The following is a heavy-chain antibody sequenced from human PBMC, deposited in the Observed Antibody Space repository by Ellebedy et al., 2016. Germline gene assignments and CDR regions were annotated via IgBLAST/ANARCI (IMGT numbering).Heavy chain of an antibody. Sequence: GESLKISCAASGFTFSSYSMNWVRQAPEKGLEWVSSISSSSSYIYYADSVKGRFTISRDNAKNSLYLQMNSLRAEDTAVYYCARGLDSSGHDYWGQGTLVTVSS. CDR1: GFTFSSYS. CDR2: ISSSSSYI. J-gene: IGHJ4*02. V-gene: IGHV3-21*01. CDR3: ARGLDSSGHDY. D-gene: IGHD3-22*01.